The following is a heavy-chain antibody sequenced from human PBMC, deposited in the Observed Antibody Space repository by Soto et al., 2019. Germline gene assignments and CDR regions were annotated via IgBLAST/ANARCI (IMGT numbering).Heavy chain of an antibody. CDR2: MNPNSGNT. CDR1: GYTFTSYD. J-gene: IGHJ4*02. CDR3: ARVSTMVRGVPHY. Sequence: ASVKVSCKASGYTFTSYDINGVRQATGQGLEWMGWMNPNSGNTGYAQKFQGRVTMTRNTSISTAYMELSSLRSEDTAVYYCARVSTMVRGVPHYWGQGTLVTVSS. D-gene: IGHD3-10*01. V-gene: IGHV1-8*01.